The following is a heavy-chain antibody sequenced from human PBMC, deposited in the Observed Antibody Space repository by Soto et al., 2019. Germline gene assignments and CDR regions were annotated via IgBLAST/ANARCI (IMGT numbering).Heavy chain of an antibody. D-gene: IGHD2-2*02. CDR3: AMEYCRITSCYRDY. Sequence: QVQLVRSGAEVKKPGSSVKVSCKASGGTFSSYTIIWVRQAPGQGLEWMGRIIPILGIANYAQKFQGRVTITADQYTSTAYMELSSLRSEDMAVYYCAMEYCRITSCYRDYCGQGTLVTVSS. V-gene: IGHV1-69*02. CDR2: IIPILGIA. CDR1: GGTFSSYT. J-gene: IGHJ4*02.